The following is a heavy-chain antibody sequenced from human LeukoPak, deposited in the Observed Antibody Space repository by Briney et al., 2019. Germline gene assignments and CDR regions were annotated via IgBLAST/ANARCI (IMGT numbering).Heavy chain of an antibody. CDR2: IYHSGTA. V-gene: IGHV4-4*02. J-gene: IGHJ4*02. CDR1: GDSIISVNW. CDR3: ARGCTGTTCYVPFEY. D-gene: IGHD2-8*02. Sequence: SETLSLTCAVSGDSIISVNWWSWVRQPPGKGLEWLGEIYHSGTANYNPSLRSRLTITLDKSRNQFSLHLNSVTAADTAVYYCARGCTGTTCYVPFEYWGQGALVTVSS.